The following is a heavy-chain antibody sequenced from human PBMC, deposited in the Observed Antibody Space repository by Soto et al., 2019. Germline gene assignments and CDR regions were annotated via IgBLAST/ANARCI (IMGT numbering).Heavy chain of an antibody. D-gene: IGHD2-21*01. CDR2: IYTDDNI. CDR3: ATELIAKYGMDV. CDR1: GFTVSGNY. J-gene: IGHJ6*02. Sequence: EVQLVESGGGLVQPGGSLRLSCAASGFTVSGNYVTWFRQAPGKGLEWVSVIYTDDNIYYADSVTGRFTISRDNSKNTFYLQMNRLRVEDTAVYYCATELIAKYGMDVWGQGTTVTVSS. V-gene: IGHV3-53*01.